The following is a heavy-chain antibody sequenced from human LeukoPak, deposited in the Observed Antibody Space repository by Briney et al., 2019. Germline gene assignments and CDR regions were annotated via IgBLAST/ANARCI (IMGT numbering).Heavy chain of an antibody. V-gene: IGHV1-46*01. J-gene: IGHJ4*02. CDR2: ITPSGGST. Sequence: ASVKVSCNAAGYTFTCNYMNWVRHPPGQGLEWMGIITPSGGSTRYAQKYPGRVTMTRDTYTSTDYMELRIIRSEDTAVYYCARDSYGGQGPLVTVP. CDR3: ARDSY. CDR1: GYTFTCNY.